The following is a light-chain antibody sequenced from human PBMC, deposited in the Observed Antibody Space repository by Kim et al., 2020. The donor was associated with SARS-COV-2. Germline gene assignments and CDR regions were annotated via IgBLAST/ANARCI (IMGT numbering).Light chain of an antibody. CDR3: QAWDISTWV. J-gene: IGLJ3*02. CDR2: QDI. CDR1: KLGDKY. V-gene: IGLV3-1*01. Sequence: SYELTQPPSVSVSPGQTASITCSGDKLGDKYACWYQQKPGQSPVLVIYQDIRRPSGIPERFSGSNSGNTATLTISGTQAMDEADYYCQAWDISTWVFGGG.